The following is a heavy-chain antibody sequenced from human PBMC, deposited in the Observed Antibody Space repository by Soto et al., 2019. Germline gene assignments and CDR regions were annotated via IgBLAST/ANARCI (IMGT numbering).Heavy chain of an antibody. CDR3: ARLKDYYDSSGSKQRDYFDY. Sequence: GESLKISCKGSGYSFTSYWISWVRQMPGKGLEWMGRIDPSDSYTNYSPSFQGHVTISADKSISTAYLQWSSLKASDTAMYYCARLKDYYDSSGSKQRDYFDYWGQGTLVTVSS. CDR2: IDPSDSYT. D-gene: IGHD3-22*01. V-gene: IGHV5-10-1*01. CDR1: GYSFTSYW. J-gene: IGHJ4*02.